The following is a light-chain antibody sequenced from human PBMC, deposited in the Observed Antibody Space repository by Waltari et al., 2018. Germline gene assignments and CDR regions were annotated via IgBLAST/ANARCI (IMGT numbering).Light chain of an antibody. CDR3: QQSYSNPIT. Sequence: IQMTQSPSSLSTSVGDRVTITCRASQSISSYLNWYQPKPGNAPKLLIYAASSLQSGVQSRFSGSGYGTDFTLTISSLQPEDFATYYCQQSYSNPITFGQGKRLEIK. V-gene: IGKV1-39*01. J-gene: IGKJ5*01. CDR2: AAS. CDR1: QSISSY.